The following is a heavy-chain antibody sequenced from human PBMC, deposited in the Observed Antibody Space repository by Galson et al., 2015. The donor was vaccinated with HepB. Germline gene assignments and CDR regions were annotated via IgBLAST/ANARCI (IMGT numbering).Heavy chain of an antibody. CDR1: GFTFSTYA. CDR3: AKDHIAVAGNGYYYYGMDV. Sequence: SLRLSCAASGFTFSTYAMTWVRQAPGKGLEWVSTISGSGGNTYYADSVKGRFTISRDNSKNTLYLQMNSLRAEDTAVYYCAKDHIAVAGNGYYYYGMDVWGQGTTVTVSS. V-gene: IGHV3-23*01. D-gene: IGHD6-19*01. CDR2: ISGSGGNT. J-gene: IGHJ6*02.